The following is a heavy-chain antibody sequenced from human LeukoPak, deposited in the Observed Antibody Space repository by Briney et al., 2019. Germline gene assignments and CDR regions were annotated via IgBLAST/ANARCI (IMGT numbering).Heavy chain of an antibody. D-gene: IGHD3-22*01. V-gene: IGHV4-31*03. Sequence: PSETLSLICTVSGASITTGSPYWIWIRQLPGQGLELIGYIHYRGSTFYNPSLATRVTIPLDAPRDQCSLTLTSVTAADSAVYYCARGTTYYERNGVFDPWGQGTLVTVSS. CDR3: ARGTTYYERNGVFDP. CDR2: IHYRGST. J-gene: IGHJ5*02. CDR1: GASITTGSPY.